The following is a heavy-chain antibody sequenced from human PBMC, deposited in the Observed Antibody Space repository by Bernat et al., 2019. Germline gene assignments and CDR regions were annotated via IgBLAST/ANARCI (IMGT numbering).Heavy chain of an antibody. CDR1: GGSISSGDYY. D-gene: IGHD4-17*01. J-gene: IGHJ4*02. CDR2: IYYSGST. V-gene: IGHV4-30-4*01. Sequence: QVQLQESGPGLVKPSGTLSLTCAVSGGSISSGDYYWSWIRQPPGKGLEWIGYIYYSGSTYYNPSLKSRVTISVDTSKNQFSLKLSSVTAADTAVYYCARDRDYGDYWSFFDYWGQGTLVTVSS. CDR3: ARDRDYGDYWSFFDY.